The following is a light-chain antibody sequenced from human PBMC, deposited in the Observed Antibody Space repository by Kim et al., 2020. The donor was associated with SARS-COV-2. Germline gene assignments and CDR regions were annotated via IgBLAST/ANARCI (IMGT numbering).Light chain of an antibody. Sequence: VRGTATITCRASQDINIWLAWYQQRPGKAPKALIYAASNRQTGVPGRFSGSGSGTEFTLTIRSLQPEDFATYYCQQYVSYPNTFGQGTRLEIK. CDR1: QDINIW. CDR3: QQYVSYPNT. CDR2: AAS. J-gene: IGKJ5*01. V-gene: IGKV1D-16*01.